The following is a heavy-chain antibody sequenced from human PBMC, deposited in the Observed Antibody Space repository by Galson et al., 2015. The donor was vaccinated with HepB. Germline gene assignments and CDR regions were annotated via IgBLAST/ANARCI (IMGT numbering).Heavy chain of an antibody. D-gene: IGHD6-13*01. Sequence: SLRLSCAASGFTFSSYGMHWVRQAPGKGLEWVAVISYDGSNKYYADSVKGRFTISRDNSKNTLYLQMNSLRAEDTAVYYCAKILPAGRRQEGWWFDPWGQGTLVTVSS. V-gene: IGHV3-30*18. J-gene: IGHJ5*02. CDR1: GFTFSSYG. CDR3: AKILPAGRRQEGWWFDP. CDR2: ISYDGSNK.